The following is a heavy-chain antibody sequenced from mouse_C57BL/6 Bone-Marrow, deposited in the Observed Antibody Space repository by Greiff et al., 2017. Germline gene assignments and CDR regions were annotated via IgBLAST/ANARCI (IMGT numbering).Heavy chain of an antibody. CDR1: GYTFTSYW. Sequence: VQLQQPGAELVKPGASVKLSCKASGYTFTSYWMHWVKQRPGQGLEWIGMIHPNSGSTNYNEKFKSKATLTVDKSSSTAYMQLSSLTSEDSAVYYCARGGYYSNSPAWFAYWGQGTLVTVSA. V-gene: IGHV1-64*01. D-gene: IGHD2-5*01. CDR2: IHPNSGST. CDR3: ARGGYYSNSPAWFAY. J-gene: IGHJ3*01.